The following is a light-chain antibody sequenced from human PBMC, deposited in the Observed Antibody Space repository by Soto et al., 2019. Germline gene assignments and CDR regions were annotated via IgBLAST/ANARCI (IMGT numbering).Light chain of an antibody. CDR3: ATWDGSLPGEV. V-gene: IGLV1-51*01. J-gene: IGLJ2*01. CDR2: DNN. CDR1: SSNIGNNY. Sequence: QSVLTQSPSVSAAPGQKVTISCSGSSSNIGNNYVSWYQQLPGTAPKLLIYDNNKRPSGIPDRFSGSKSGTSGTLDITGLQTVDEADYYCATWDGSLPGEVFGGGTQLTVL.